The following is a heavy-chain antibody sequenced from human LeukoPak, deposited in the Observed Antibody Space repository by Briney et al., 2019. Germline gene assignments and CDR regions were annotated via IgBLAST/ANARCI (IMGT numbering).Heavy chain of an antibody. CDR2: IYYSGST. Sequence: SETLSLTCTVSGGSISSYYWSWIRQPPGKGLEWIGYIYYSGSTNYNPSLKSRVTISVDTSKNQFSLKLSSVTAADTAVYYCATDYYDSSGYFDYWGQGTLVTVSS. D-gene: IGHD3-22*01. V-gene: IGHV4-59*12. CDR3: ATDYYDSSGYFDY. J-gene: IGHJ4*02. CDR1: GGSISSYY.